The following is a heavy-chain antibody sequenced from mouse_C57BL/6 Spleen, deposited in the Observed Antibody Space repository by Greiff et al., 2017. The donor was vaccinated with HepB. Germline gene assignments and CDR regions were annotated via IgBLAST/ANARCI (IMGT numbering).Heavy chain of an antibody. J-gene: IGHJ2*01. D-gene: IGHD2-5*01. Sequence: QVQLQQSGAELMKPGASVKLSCKATGYTFTGYWIEWVKQRPGHGLEWIGEILPGSGSTNYNEKFKGKATFTADTYSNTAYMQISSLTTEDSAIYYCARDQETYYSNPHFDYWGQGTTLTASS. CDR3: ARDQETYYSNPHFDY. CDR2: ILPGSGST. CDR1: GYTFTGYW. V-gene: IGHV1-9*01.